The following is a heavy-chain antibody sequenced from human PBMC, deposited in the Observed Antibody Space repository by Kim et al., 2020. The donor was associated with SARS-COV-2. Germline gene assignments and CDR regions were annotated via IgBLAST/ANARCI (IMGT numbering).Heavy chain of an antibody. CDR2: TWYDGSKK. CDR1: GFTFSSYG. J-gene: IGHJ4*02. Sequence: GGSLRLSCAASGFTFSSYGMHWVRQAPGKGLEWVAVTWYDGSKKYYADSVKGRFTISRDSSKNTLFLQMNSLRAEDTAVYYCARDSHRDYYDSSRPDYWGQGTLVTVSS. V-gene: IGHV3-33*01. D-gene: IGHD3-22*01. CDR3: ARDSHRDYYDSSRPDY.